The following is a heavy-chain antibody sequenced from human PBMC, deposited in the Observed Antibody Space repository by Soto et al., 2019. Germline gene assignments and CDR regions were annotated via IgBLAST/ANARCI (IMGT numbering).Heavy chain of an antibody. CDR2: ISWNSGSI. CDR3: AKVAAAAEYFQH. V-gene: IGHV3-9*01. J-gene: IGHJ1*01. D-gene: IGHD6-13*01. CDR1: GFTFDDYA. Sequence: GGSLRLSCAASGFTFDDYAMHWVRQAPGKGLEWFSGISWNSGSIGYADSVKGRFTISRDNAKNSLYLQMNSLRAEDTALYYCAKVAAAAEYFQHWGQGTLVTVSS.